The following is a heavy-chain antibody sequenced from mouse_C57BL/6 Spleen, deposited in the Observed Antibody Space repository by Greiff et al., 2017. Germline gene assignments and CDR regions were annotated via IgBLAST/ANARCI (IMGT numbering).Heavy chain of an antibody. J-gene: IGHJ1*03. Sequence: VQLQQPGTELVQPGASVKLSCKASGYTFTSYWMHWVKQRPGQGLEWIGNINPSNGGTNYNENVKSKATLTVDKSSSTAYMQLSSFASEDSAVYYCASWDDYDCTFDVWGTGTTVTVSS. V-gene: IGHV1-53*01. D-gene: IGHD2-4*01. CDR1: GYTFTSYW. CDR3: ASWDDYDCTFDV. CDR2: INPSNGGT.